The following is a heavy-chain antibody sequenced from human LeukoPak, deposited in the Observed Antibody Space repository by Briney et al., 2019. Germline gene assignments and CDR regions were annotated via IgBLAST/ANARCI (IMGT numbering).Heavy chain of an antibody. V-gene: IGHV3-23*01. Sequence: GGSLRLSCAASGFTVSSNYMSWVRQAPGKGLEWVSAISGSGGSTYYADSVKGRFTISRDNSKNTLYLQMNSLRAEDTAVYYCARDPSPNYDILTGYYSNYYYYYMDVWGKGTTVTISS. D-gene: IGHD3-9*01. J-gene: IGHJ6*03. CDR1: GFTVSSNY. CDR3: ARDPSPNYDILTGYYSNYYYYYMDV. CDR2: ISGSGGST.